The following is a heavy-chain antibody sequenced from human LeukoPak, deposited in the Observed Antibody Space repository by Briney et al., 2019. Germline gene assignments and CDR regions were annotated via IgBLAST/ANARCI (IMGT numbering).Heavy chain of an antibody. V-gene: IGHV3-11*04. CDR2: ISPSGNTI. J-gene: IGHJ4*02. D-gene: IGHD2-15*01. Sequence: GGSLRLSCAASGFTFSDYYMSWIRQAPGKGLEWVSYISPSGNTIYYADSVKGRFTISRDNAKSSLFLQMNSLRVEDKALYYCARDRRYCSGVTCQGFDYWGQGTLVTVSS. CDR3: ARDRRYCSGVTCQGFDY. CDR1: GFTFSDYY.